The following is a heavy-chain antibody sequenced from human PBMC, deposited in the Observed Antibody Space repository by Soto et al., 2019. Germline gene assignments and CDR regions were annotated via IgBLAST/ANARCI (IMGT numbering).Heavy chain of an antibody. Sequence: GGSLRLSCAASGFTFSSYAMSWVRQAPGKGLEWVSAISGSGGSTYYADSVKGRFTISRDNSKNTLYLQMNSLRAEDTAVYYCAKDNDAGYSSSWYPGEYYYGMDVWGQGTTVTVSS. V-gene: IGHV3-23*01. J-gene: IGHJ6*02. D-gene: IGHD6-13*01. CDR3: AKDNDAGYSSSWYPGEYYYGMDV. CDR1: GFTFSSYA. CDR2: ISGSGGST.